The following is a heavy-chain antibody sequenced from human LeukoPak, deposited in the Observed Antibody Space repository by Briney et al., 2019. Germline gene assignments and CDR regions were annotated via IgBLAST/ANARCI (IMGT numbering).Heavy chain of an antibody. D-gene: IGHD1-26*01. Sequence: PGGSLRLPCAPSGFTFSSYDMHWVRQATGKGLESVSAIGTAGDTYYPGSVKGRFTISRENAKNSLYLQMNSLRAGDTAVYYCARVRQWGSYWYFDLWGRGTVVTVSS. CDR2: IGTAGDT. V-gene: IGHV3-13*04. CDR3: ARVRQWGSYWYFDL. CDR1: GFTFSSYD. J-gene: IGHJ2*01.